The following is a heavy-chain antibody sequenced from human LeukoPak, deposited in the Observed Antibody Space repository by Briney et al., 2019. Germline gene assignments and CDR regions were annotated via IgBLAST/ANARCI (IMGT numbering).Heavy chain of an antibody. V-gene: IGHV3-23*01. J-gene: IGHJ4*02. D-gene: IGHD2-15*01. Sequence: PGGSLRLSCAASGFTFSSYAMSWVRQAPGKGLEWVSGISGSGGSTYYAGSVKGRFTISGDNSKNTLYLQMNSLRAEDTAVYYCAKDPAGFCSGGSCYYFDDWGQGTLVTVSS. CDR1: GFTFSSYA. CDR2: ISGSGGST. CDR3: AKDPAGFCSGGSCYYFDD.